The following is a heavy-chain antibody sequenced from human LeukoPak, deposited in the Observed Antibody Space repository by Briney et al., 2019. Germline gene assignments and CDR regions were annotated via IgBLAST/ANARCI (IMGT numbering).Heavy chain of an antibody. CDR3: ARTDGAVYSSSWYYFDY. CDR1: GGSISSDY. CDR2: IHRSGSS. V-gene: IGHV4-59*08. D-gene: IGHD6-13*01. Sequence: SETLSLTCTVSGGSISSDYWNWIRQPPGKGLEWIGYIHRSGSSYYDPSLTSRITISVDTSKNQLSLKLSSVTAADTAVYYCARTDGAVYSSSWYYFDYWGQGTLVTVSS. J-gene: IGHJ4*02.